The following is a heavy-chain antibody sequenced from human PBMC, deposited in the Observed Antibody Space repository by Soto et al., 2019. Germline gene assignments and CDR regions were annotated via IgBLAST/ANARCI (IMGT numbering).Heavy chain of an antibody. J-gene: IGHJ5*02. D-gene: IGHD4-17*01. Sequence: SVKVSCKASGGTFSSYAISWVRQAPGQGLEWMGGIIPIFGTANYAQKFQGRVTITADESTSTAYMELSSLRSEDTAVYYCARDYGDSNWFAPWGQGTLVTVSS. CDR3: ARDYGDSNWFAP. V-gene: IGHV1-69*13. CDR1: GGTFSSYA. CDR2: IIPIFGTA.